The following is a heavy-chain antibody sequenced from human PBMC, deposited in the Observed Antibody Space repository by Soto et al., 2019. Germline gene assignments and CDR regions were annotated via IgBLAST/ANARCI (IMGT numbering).Heavy chain of an antibody. CDR3: ARRLGGDFDWLFTQLGWRDV. CDR1: GGSISSSSYY. J-gene: IGHJ6*02. V-gene: IGHV4-39*01. CDR2: IYYSGST. Sequence: SETLSLTCTVSGGSISSSSYYWGWIRQPPGKGLEWIGSIYYSGSTYYNPSLKSRVTISVDTSKNQFSLKLSSVTAADTAVYYCARRLGGDFDWLFTQLGWRDVWGQGTTVTVSS. D-gene: IGHD3-9*01.